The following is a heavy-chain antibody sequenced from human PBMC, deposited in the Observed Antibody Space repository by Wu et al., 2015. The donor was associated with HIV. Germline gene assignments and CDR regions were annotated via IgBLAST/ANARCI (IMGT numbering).Heavy chain of an antibody. D-gene: IGHD2/OR15-2a*01. J-gene: IGHJ2*01. CDR3: AREPRRAPPTHGRTCTTFVLS. V-gene: IGHV1-69*13. CDR2: IVPLFDAP. CDR1: GGTFSTYA. Sequence: QVQLVQSGAEVKKPGSSVRVSCKASGGTFSTYAISWVRQAPGRGLEWMGRIVPLFDAPNYAQRFHDRLTITADGSTTTAYMEVSSLRSDDTAVFYCAREPRRAPPTHGRTCTTFVLSWGR.